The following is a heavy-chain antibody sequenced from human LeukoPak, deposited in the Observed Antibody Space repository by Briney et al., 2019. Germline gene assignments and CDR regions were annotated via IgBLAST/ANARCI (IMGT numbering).Heavy chain of an antibody. J-gene: IGHJ3*02. V-gene: IGHV4-4*07. D-gene: IGHD6-19*01. CDR3: ARDPSSGWAGAFDI. CDR1: GGSINSYY. CDR2: IYSSGGP. Sequence: PSETLSLTCTVSGGSINSYYWSWIRQPAGKRMEWIGRIYSSGGPTYNPSLESRVTMSVDTSKSQFSLELSSVTAADTALYYCARDPSSGWAGAFDIWGQGTMVTVSS.